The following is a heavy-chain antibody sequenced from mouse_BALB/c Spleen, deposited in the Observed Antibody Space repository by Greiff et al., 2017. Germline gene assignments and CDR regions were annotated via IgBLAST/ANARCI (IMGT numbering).Heavy chain of an antibody. J-gene: IGHJ4*01. Sequence: VKLVESGPGLVQPSQSLSITCTVSGFSLTSYGVHWVRQSPGKGLEWLGVIWSGGSTDYNAAFISRLSISKDNSKSQVFFKMNSLQANDTAIYYCARKGVSYYAMDYWGQGTSDTVSS. CDR2: IWSGGST. CDR1: GFSLTSYG. V-gene: IGHV2-2*02. D-gene: IGHD2-10*02. CDR3: ARKGVSYYAMDY.